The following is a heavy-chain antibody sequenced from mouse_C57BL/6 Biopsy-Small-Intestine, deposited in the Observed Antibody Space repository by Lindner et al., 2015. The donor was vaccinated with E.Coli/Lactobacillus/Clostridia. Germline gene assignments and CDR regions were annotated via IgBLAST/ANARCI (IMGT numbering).Heavy chain of an antibody. D-gene: IGHD2-1*01. CDR2: IYPGDGDT. J-gene: IGHJ3*01. Sequence: VQLQESGPELVKPGASVKISCKASGYTVTTSGMNWVKQRPEKGLEWIGRIYPGDGDTNYNGKFKGKATLTADKSSSTAYMQLSSLTSEDSAVYFCVKYGNSWFAYWGQGTLVTVSS. CDR1: GYTVTTSG. CDR3: VKYGNSWFAY. V-gene: IGHV1-82*01.